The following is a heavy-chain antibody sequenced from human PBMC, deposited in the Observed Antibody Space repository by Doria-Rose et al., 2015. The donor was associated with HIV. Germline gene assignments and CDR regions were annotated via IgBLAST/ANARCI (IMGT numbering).Heavy chain of an antibody. J-gene: IGHJ5*02. CDR3: ARVARVWGSYRQGWCGT. Sequence: VQLVQSGGGLVQPGGSLRLSCAVSGFNLRDYEMNWVRQAPGQGLEWISSSYSSVASNHHVDSVKVRFTIYRDNAINSVYLQMNSLRAEDTARYCCARVARVWGSYRQGWCGTWGQGTLVTVAS. V-gene: IGHV3-48*03. CDR1: GFNLRDYE. D-gene: IGHD3-16*02. CDR2: SYSSVASN.